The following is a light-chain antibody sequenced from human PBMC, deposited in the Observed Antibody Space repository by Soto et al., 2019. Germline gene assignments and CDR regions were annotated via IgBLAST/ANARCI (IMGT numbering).Light chain of an antibody. Sequence: SSLSASVGDRVTITCRASQSISSYLNWYQQKPGKAPKLLIYAASSLQSGVPSRFSGSGSGTDFTLTISSLQPEDFATYYCQQSYSTPITFGHGTRLEIK. J-gene: IGKJ5*01. CDR1: QSISSY. V-gene: IGKV1-39*01. CDR2: AAS. CDR3: QQSYSTPIT.